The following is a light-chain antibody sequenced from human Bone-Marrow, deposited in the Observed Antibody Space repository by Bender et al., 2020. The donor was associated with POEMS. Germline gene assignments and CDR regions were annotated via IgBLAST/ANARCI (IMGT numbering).Light chain of an antibody. Sequence: SSGLTQPPSVSVSPGKTASITCSGDQLGFSYATWYQQKPGHSPVVVIYQDSKRPSGIPERFSGSNSGTTATLTISGTQAMDEADYFCKAWDTTTVVFGGGTKLTVL. J-gene: IGLJ3*02. CDR1: QLGFSY. CDR3: KAWDTTTVV. V-gene: IGLV3-1*01. CDR2: QDS.